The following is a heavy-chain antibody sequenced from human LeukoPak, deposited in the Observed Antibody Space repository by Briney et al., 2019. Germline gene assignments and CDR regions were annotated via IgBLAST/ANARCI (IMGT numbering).Heavy chain of an antibody. J-gene: IGHJ5*02. V-gene: IGHV4-38-2*02. Sequence: PSETLSLTCTVSGYSISSGYYWGWIRQPPGKGLEWIGSIYHSGSTYYNPSLKSRVTISVDTSKTQFSLKLSSVTAADTAVYYCARHYSSSWYELASNWFDPWGQGTLVTVSS. CDR1: GYSISSGYY. D-gene: IGHD6-13*01. CDR2: IYHSGST. CDR3: ARHYSSSWYELASNWFDP.